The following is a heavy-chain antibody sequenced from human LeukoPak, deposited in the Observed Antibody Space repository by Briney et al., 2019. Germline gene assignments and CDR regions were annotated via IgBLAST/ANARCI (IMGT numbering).Heavy chain of an antibody. CDR1: GFTFSNAW. J-gene: IGHJ6*02. D-gene: IGHD3-22*01. CDR3: AKDKRRYYYDSSGPLDV. Sequence: PGGSLRLSCAASGFTFSNAWMSWVRQAPGKGLEWVAVISYDGSNKYYADSVKGRFTISRDNSKNTLYLQMNSLRAEDTAVYYCAKDKRRYYYDSSGPLDVWGQGTTVTVSS. CDR2: ISYDGSNK. V-gene: IGHV3-30*18.